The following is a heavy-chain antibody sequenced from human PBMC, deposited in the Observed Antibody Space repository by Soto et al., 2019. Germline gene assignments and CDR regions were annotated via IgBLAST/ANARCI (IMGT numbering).Heavy chain of an antibody. CDR3: ATTVVVATRIPEYFQH. CDR1: GYRFPNYW. D-gene: IGHD2-15*01. Sequence: PGESLKISCKGSGYRFPNYWIGWVRQMPGKGLEWIGMIYSGDSDARYSPSLQGQVTISVDKSINSAYLQWSSLKASDTAIYFCATTVVVATRIPEYFQHWGQGTLVTVSS. V-gene: IGHV5-51*01. CDR2: IYSGDSDA. J-gene: IGHJ1*01.